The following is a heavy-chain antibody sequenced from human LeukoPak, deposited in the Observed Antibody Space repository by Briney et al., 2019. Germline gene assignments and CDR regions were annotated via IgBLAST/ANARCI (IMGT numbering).Heavy chain of an antibody. CDR2: ISPSGNYI. CDR3: ARDLSSSTGCYSY. V-gene: IGHV3-21*01. CDR1: GFIFSSHS. J-gene: IGHJ4*02. Sequence: PGGSLRLSCAASGFIFSSHSMNWVRQAPGKGLEWVSSISPSGNYIYYADSVEGRFTNSRDNAKNSLYLQMNSLRAEDTAVYYCARDLSSSTGCYSYWGQGTLVTVSS. D-gene: IGHD2-2*01.